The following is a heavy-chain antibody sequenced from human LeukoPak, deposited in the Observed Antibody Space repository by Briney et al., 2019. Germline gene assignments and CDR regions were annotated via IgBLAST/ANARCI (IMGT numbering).Heavy chain of an antibody. Sequence: SETLSLTCTVSGGSISSSSYYWGWIRQPPGKGLEWIGSIYYSGSTYYNPSLKSRVTISVDTTKNQFSLKLSSVTAADTAVYYCARHEGYYDFWSGYYIQGYFDYWGQGTLVTVSS. D-gene: IGHD3-3*01. J-gene: IGHJ4*02. V-gene: IGHV4-39*01. CDR3: ARHEGYYDFWSGYYIQGYFDY. CDR2: IYYSGST. CDR1: GGSISSSSYY.